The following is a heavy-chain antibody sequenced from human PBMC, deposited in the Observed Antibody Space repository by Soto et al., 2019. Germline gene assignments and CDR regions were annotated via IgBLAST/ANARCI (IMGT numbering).Heavy chain of an antibody. Sequence: QITVKESGPTLVKPTQTLTLTCTFSGFSLSNSGVGVAWIRQPPGKALEWLALIYWDDDERYRPSLRSRLTTSKDTFKNKDFLTMNNAEPEETATYFGTHKGGRGDSMDVWGQGTTVTASS. V-gene: IGHV2-5*02. J-gene: IGHJ6*01. D-gene: IGHD2-21*02. CDR1: GFSLSNSGVG. CDR2: IYWDDDE. CDR3: THKGGRGDSMDV.